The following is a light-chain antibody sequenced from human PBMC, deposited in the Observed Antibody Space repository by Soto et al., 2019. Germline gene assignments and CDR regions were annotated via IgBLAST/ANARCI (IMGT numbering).Light chain of an antibody. CDR3: QQYGSSPPNT. V-gene: IGKV3-20*01. J-gene: IGKJ2*01. CDR2: SAS. Sequence: EIVLTQSPGTLSLSPGERATLSCRASQSVSSSYLAWHQQKPGQAPRLLIYSASSRATGIPDRFSGSGSGTDFTLTISRLEPEDFAVYYCQQYGSSPPNTFGQGTKLEIK. CDR1: QSVSSSY.